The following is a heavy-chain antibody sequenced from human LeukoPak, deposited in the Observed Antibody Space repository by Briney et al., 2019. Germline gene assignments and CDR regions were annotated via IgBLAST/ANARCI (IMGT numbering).Heavy chain of an antibody. CDR2: IWYDGSNK. J-gene: IGHJ5*02. CDR3: ARDGYQSHNWFDP. Sequence: PRGSPRLSCAASGFTFSSYGMHWVRQAPGKGLEWVAVIWYDGSNKYYADSVKGRFTISRDNSKNTLYLQMNSLRAEDTAVYYCARDGYQSHNWFDPWGQATVVTV. CDR1: GFTFSSYG. V-gene: IGHV3-33*01. D-gene: IGHD5-12*01.